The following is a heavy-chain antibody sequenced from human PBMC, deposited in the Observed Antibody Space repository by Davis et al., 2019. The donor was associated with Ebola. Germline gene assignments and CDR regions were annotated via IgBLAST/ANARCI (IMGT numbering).Heavy chain of an antibody. J-gene: IGHJ6*02. CDR1: GGTFNSFA. CDR2: IIPMFRSP. Sequence: SVKVSCKTSGGTFNSFALSWVRQAPGQGLEWIGGIIPMFRSPNYNQKFQGRVSITADESTKTAYMELSGLRSEDTAVYYCARGFGRSSSSLIYYYYGMDVWGQGTTVTVSS. D-gene: IGHD6-6*01. CDR3: ARGFGRSSSSLIYYYYGMDV. V-gene: IGHV1-69*13.